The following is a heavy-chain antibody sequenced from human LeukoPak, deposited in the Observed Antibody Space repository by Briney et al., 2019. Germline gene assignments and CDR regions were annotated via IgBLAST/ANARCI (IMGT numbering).Heavy chain of an antibody. CDR1: GLTFDIYG. J-gene: IGHJ4*02. V-gene: IGHV3-30*18. CDR2: ISYVGRNK. CDR3: AKDRFARGSSVACYIFDF. Sequence: GGSLRLSCLASGLTFDIYGMHWVRPAPGKGLEWVALISYVGRNKYYADSVKGRFTISRDNSWKTLYLQLNGLRAEGTAAYYCAKDRFARGSSVACYIFDFWGQGTLVSVSS. D-gene: IGHD2-21*02.